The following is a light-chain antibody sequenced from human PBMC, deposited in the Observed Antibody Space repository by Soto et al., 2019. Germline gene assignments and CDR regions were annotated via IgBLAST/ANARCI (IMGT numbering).Light chain of an antibody. V-gene: IGKV3-15*01. CDR1: QSVSSD. CDR3: QQYNNWPPIT. J-gene: IGKJ5*01. Sequence: EILLTQSPGTLSLSPGERATLSCRASQSVSSDFLAWYQQKPGQAPRLLIYGASTRATGIPARFSGSGSGTEFTLTISRLQSEDFAVYYCQQYNNWPPITFGQGTRLDIK. CDR2: GAS.